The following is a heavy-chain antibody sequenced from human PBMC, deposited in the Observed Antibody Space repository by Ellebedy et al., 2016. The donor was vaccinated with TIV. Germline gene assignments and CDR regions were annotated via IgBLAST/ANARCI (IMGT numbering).Heavy chain of an antibody. CDR2: IYYSGST. D-gene: IGHD1-26*01. J-gene: IGHJ6*02. CDR1: GDSISSSSHY. Sequence: MPSETLSLTCTVSGDSISSSSHYWGWIRQPPGKGLEWIGRIYYSGSTYYNPSLKSRVTISVDTSKNQFSLKLSSVTAADTAVYYCARQDSGRYSYYGMDVWGQGTTVTVSS. V-gene: IGHV4-39*01. CDR3: ARQDSGRYSYYGMDV.